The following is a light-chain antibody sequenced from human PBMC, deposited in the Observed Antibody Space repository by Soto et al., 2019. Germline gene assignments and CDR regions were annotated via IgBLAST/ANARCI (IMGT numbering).Light chain of an antibody. J-gene: IGKJ4*01. CDR1: QSVSSN. CDR2: GAS. Sequence: EIVLIQSPATLSLSPGERATLSCRASQSVSSNLAWYQQKPGQAPRLLIYGASTRATGIPARFSGSGSGTDFTLTISSLEPEDFAVYYCQQRSNWPPALSFGGGTKVDI. V-gene: IGKV3-11*01. CDR3: QQRSNWPPALS.